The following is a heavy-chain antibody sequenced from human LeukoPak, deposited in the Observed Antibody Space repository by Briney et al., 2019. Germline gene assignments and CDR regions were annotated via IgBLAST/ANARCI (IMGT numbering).Heavy chain of an antibody. CDR2: INPNSGVT. V-gene: IGHV1-2*02. Sequence: ASVKVSCKASGYTFTGYYMHWVRQAPGQGLEWMGWINPNSGVTNYAQKFQGRVTMTRDTSISTAYMELSRLRSDDTAVYYCAREGDGRVLLWFGELLRSDYYYYGTDVWGQGTTVTVSS. CDR3: AREGDGRVLLWFGELLRSDYYYYGTDV. D-gene: IGHD3-10*01. CDR1: GYTFTGYY. J-gene: IGHJ6*02.